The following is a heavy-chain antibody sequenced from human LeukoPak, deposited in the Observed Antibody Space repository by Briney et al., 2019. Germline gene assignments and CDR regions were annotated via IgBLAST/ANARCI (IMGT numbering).Heavy chain of an antibody. Sequence: GESLKISCKCSRYIFTNYWRIWVRQMPGKGLEWMGRIDPSDSYTNYSPSFQGHVTISADKSITTAYLQWRSLKASDTAMYYCARLCPRYDCGMDVWGQGNSVTVSS. V-gene: IGHV5-10-1*01. CDR1: RYIFTNYW. CDR2: IDPSDSYT. CDR3: ARLCPRYDCGMDV. J-gene: IGHJ6*02.